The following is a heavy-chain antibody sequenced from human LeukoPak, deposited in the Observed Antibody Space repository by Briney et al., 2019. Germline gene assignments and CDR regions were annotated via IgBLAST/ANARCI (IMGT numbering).Heavy chain of an antibody. V-gene: IGHV4-4*07. J-gene: IGHJ4*02. Sequence: SETLSLTCTVSGGSISSYYWSWIRQPAGKGLKWIGRIYTSGSTNYNPSLKSRVTISIDTSKNQFSLKLNSVTAADTAVYYCARDRGYSYAFDYWGQGTLVTVSS. CDR3: ARDRGYSYAFDY. CDR2: IYTSGST. D-gene: IGHD5-18*01. CDR1: GGSISSYY.